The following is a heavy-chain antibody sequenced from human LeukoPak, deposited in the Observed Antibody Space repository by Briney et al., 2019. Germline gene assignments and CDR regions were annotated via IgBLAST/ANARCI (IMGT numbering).Heavy chain of an antibody. J-gene: IGHJ4*02. D-gene: IGHD3-22*01. CDR2: IKQDGSEK. V-gene: IGHV3-7*01. CDR1: GFTFSSYW. Sequence: PGGSLRLSCAASGFTFSSYWMSWVRQAPGKGLEWVANIKQDGSEKYYVDSVKGRLTISRDNAKNSLYLQMSSLRAEDTAVYYCARAGLGSGYHGGFDYWGQGTLVTASS. CDR3: ARAGLGSGYHGGFDY.